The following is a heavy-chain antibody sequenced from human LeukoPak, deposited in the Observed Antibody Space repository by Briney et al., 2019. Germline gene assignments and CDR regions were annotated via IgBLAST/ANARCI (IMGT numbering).Heavy chain of an antibody. D-gene: IGHD3-10*01. J-gene: IGHJ4*02. CDR1: GGSISSGSYY. CDR3: ARAYGSGSYSDY. Sequence: SQTLSLTCTVSGGSISSGSYYWSWIRQPAGKGLEWIGRIYTSGSTNYNPPLKSRVTISVDTSKNQFSLKLSSVTAADTAVYYCARAYGSGSYSDYWGQGTLVTVSS. V-gene: IGHV4-61*02. CDR2: IYTSGST.